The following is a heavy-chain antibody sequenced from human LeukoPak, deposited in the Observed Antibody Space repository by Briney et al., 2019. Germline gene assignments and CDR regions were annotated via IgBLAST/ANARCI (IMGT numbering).Heavy chain of an antibody. Sequence: SVNVSCKASGGTFSSYAISWVRQAPGQGLEWMGGIIPIFGTANYAQKFQGRVTITTDESTSTAYMELSSLRSEDTAVYYCALSARYCSSTSCLDYYYYMDVWGKGTTVTVSS. CDR3: ALSARYCSSTSCLDYYYYMDV. CDR2: IIPIFGTA. J-gene: IGHJ6*03. CDR1: GGTFSSYA. D-gene: IGHD2-2*01. V-gene: IGHV1-69*05.